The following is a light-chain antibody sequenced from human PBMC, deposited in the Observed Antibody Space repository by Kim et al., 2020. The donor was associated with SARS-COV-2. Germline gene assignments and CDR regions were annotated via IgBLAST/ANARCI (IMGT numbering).Light chain of an antibody. CDR3: QAWDSSSVV. V-gene: IGLV3-1*01. CDR2: QDS. Sequence: SVSPGQTARITCSGDKVGDKYACWYQQKPGQSPVLVIYQDSKRPSGIPERFSGSNSGNTATLTIRGTQAMDEADYYCQAWDSSSVVFGGGTQLTVL. CDR1: KVGDKY. J-gene: IGLJ2*01.